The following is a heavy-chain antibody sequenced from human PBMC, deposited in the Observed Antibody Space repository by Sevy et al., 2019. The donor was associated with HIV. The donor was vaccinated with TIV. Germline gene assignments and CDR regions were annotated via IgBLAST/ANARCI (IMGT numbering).Heavy chain of an antibody. CDR1: GFTFSSYV. CDR2: IWYDGTIK. Sequence: GGSLRLSCAASGFTFSSYVMHWVRQAPGKGLEWVALIWYDGTIKYYADSVKGRFTISRDKSKDTLFLQMNSLTPEDTAVYYCARGRGYCGGDCYSIDYWGQGALVTVSS. D-gene: IGHD2-21*02. V-gene: IGHV3-33*08. J-gene: IGHJ4*02. CDR3: ARGRGYCGGDCYSIDY.